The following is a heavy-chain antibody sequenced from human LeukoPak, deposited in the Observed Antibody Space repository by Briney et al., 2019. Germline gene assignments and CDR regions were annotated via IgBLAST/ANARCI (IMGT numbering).Heavy chain of an antibody. D-gene: IGHD4-23*01. CDR1: GGSISSSSYY. Sequence: SETLSLTCTVSGGSISSSSYYWGWIRQPPGKGLEWIGSIYYSGSTYYNPSLKSRVTISVDTSKNQFSLKLSSVTAADTAVYYCARSGNGDVDYWGQGTLVTVSS. CDR3: ARSGNGDVDY. CDR2: IYYSGST. V-gene: IGHV4-39*01. J-gene: IGHJ4*02.